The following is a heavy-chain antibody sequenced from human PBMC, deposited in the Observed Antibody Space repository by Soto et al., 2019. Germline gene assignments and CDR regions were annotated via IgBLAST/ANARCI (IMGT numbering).Heavy chain of an antibody. CDR3: AKEDGSNSY. J-gene: IGHJ4*02. CDR1: GFTFSSYG. V-gene: IGHV3-30*18. D-gene: IGHD4-4*01. Sequence: PGGSLRLSCAASGFTFSSYGMHWVRQAPGKGLEWVAVTSYDGNTKYYADSVKGRFTISRDNSKNTLYLQMNSLRSEDTAVYYCAKEDGSNSYWGQGALVTVSS. CDR2: TSYDGNTK.